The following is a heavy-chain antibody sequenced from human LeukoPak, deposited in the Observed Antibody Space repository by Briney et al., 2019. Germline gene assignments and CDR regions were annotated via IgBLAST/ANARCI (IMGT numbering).Heavy chain of an antibody. V-gene: IGHV3-64*01. CDR1: GFTFSSYA. CDR2: ITSSGDST. Sequence: GRSLRLSCAASGFTFSSYAIHWVRQAPGKGLEFVSAITSSGDSTYYANSVKGRFTISRDNSKNTLYLQMGSLRTEDMAVYYCARARRDYGGNSGIPQPYYFDYWGQGTLVTVSS. CDR3: ARARRDYGGNSGIPQPYYFDY. J-gene: IGHJ4*02. D-gene: IGHD4-23*01.